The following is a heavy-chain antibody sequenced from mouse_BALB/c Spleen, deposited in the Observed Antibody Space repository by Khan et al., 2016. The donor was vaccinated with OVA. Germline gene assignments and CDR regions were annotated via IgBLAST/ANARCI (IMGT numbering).Heavy chain of an antibody. CDR2: IWSDGST. D-gene: IGHD2-10*01. Sequence: VQLQQSGPGLVAPSQRLSITCTISGFSLTNYGIHWVRQPPGKGLAWLIVIWSDGSTTYTSALTSSLSLSKDNSKSQVFLKMNSLQPYDTAMYYCARQTYYHYYIMDYWGQGTSVTVSS. J-gene: IGHJ4*01. CDR1: GFSLTNYG. CDR3: ARQTYYHYYIMDY. V-gene: IGHV2-6-1*01.